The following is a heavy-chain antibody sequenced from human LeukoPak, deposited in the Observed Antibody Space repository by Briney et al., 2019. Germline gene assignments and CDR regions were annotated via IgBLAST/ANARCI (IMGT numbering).Heavy chain of an antibody. CDR3: ARLHYGGNYGYYYYYMDV. Sequence: SEALSLTCAVYGGSFSGDYWSWIRQPPGKGLEWIGEINHSGSTNYNPSLKSRVTISVDTSKNQFSLKLSSVTAADTAVYYCARLHYGGNYGYYYYYMDVWGKGTTVTISS. CDR2: INHSGST. CDR1: GGSFSGDY. V-gene: IGHV4-34*01. D-gene: IGHD4-23*01. J-gene: IGHJ6*03.